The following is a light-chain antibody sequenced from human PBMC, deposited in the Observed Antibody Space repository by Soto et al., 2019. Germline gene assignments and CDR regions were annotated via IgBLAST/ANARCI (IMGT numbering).Light chain of an antibody. CDR2: GAS. V-gene: IGKV3-20*01. CDR3: QQYGGSPRT. J-gene: IGKJ1*01. CDR1: QTISSF. Sequence: EIVLTQSPGTLSLSPGEGATLSCRASQTISSFLAWYQQKRGQAPRLLIHGASNRATGIPDRFSGSGSGTDFTLTSTILESEDFAVYYCQQYGGSPRTFGQGTKVEVK.